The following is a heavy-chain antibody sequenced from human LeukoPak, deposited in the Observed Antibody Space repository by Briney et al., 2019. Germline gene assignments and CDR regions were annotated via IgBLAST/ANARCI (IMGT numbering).Heavy chain of an antibody. Sequence: SETLSLTCTVSGGSISSYYCSWIRQPPGKGLEWIGYIYYSGSTNYNPSLKSRVTISVDTSKNQFSLKLSSVTAADTAVYYCARHQTYYYGMDVWGQGTTVTVSS. CDR2: IYYSGST. CDR1: GGSISSYY. CDR3: ARHQTYYYGMDV. V-gene: IGHV4-59*08. J-gene: IGHJ6*02.